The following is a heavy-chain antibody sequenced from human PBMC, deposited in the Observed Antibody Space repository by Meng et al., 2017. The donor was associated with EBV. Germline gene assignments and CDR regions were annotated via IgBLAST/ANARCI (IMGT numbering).Heavy chain of an antibody. D-gene: IGHD6-19*01. CDR3: ARPFPSWQSPRLDPFGA. CDR1: GDSISSFYY. J-gene: IGHJ5*02. V-gene: IGHV4-39*01. CDR2: VHYTGST. Sequence: QLQLRESGPGQVKRSETLSPTCTVSGDSISSFYYWGWIRQPPGRGLEWIGSVHYTGSTYYSPSLKSRVTVSVDTSKNQFSLRLTSVTAADTAVYYCARPFPSWQSPRLDPFGAWGQGTLVTVAS.